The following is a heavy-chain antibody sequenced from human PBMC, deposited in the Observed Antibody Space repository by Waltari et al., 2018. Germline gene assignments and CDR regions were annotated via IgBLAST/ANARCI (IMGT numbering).Heavy chain of an antibody. Sequence: QVQLQESGPSLLKPSETLSLICTVSGGSISGFYWSWVRQPPGKGLEWIGYIYYTGRANFHPALKSRVTMSVDTSRNQVSRKLSSVTAADTAFYYCARGGGGDWEWFDPWGQGTLVTVSS. D-gene: IGHD2-21*02. J-gene: IGHJ5*02. CDR3: ARGGGGDWEWFDP. CDR1: GGSISGFY. V-gene: IGHV4-59*01. CDR2: IYYTGRA.